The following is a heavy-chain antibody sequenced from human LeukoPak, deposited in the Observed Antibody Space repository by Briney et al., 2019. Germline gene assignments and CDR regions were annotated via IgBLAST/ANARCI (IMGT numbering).Heavy chain of an antibody. Sequence: GASVKVSCKASGGTFISYAISWVRQAPGQGLEWMGGIIPIFGTANYAQKFQGRVTITADESTSTAYMELSSLRSADTAVYYCARSLGPNNWFDPWGQGTLVTVSS. CDR3: ARSLGPNNWFDP. CDR2: IIPIFGTA. J-gene: IGHJ5*02. CDR1: GGTFISYA. D-gene: IGHD3-16*01. V-gene: IGHV1-69*13.